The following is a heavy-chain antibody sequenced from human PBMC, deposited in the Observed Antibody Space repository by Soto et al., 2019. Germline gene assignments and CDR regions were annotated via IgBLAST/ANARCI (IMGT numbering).Heavy chain of an antibody. J-gene: IGHJ4*02. CDR1: GGSISSYY. Sequence: QVQLQESGPGLVKPSETLSLTCTVSGGSISSYYWSWIRQSPGKRLEWIGYIYFSGSTNYNPSLKSRVTISGDTSKNQFALKLTSVTAADTAVYYCARVEYSGYPLIWGQGTLVTVSS. D-gene: IGHD5-12*01. CDR2: IYFSGST. V-gene: IGHV4-59*01. CDR3: ARVEYSGYPLI.